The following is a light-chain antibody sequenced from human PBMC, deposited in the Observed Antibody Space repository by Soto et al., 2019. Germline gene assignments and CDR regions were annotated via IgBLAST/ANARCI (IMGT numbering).Light chain of an antibody. Sequence: IVLTHSPGTLSLSPWERATLSCRASQSVSSSYLAWYQQKPGQAPRLLIYGASNRATGIPDRFSGSGSGTDFTLTISRLEPEDFAVYYCQQYGSSGTFGQGTKVDIK. V-gene: IGKV3-20*01. CDR1: QSVSSSY. J-gene: IGKJ1*01. CDR3: QQYGSSGT. CDR2: GAS.